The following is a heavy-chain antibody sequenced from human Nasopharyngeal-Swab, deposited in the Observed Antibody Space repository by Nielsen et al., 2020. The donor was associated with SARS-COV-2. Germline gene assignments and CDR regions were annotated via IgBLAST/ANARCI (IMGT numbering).Heavy chain of an antibody. CDR2: IYSSGST. V-gene: IGHV3-66*01. D-gene: IGHD3-22*01. Sequence: GESLKISCAASGFTVSSNYMSWVRQAPGKGLEWVSVIYSSGSTYYADSVKGRFTISRDNSKNTLYLQMNSLRAEDTAVYYCARGAVVRYGMDVWGQGTTVTVSS. CDR3: ARGAVVRYGMDV. CDR1: GFTVSSNY. J-gene: IGHJ6*02.